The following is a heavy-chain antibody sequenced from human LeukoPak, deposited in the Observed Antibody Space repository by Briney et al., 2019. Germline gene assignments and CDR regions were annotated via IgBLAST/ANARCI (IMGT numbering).Heavy chain of an antibody. D-gene: IGHD1-26*01. V-gene: IGHV3-23*01. CDR1: GFTFDNYA. CDR2: ISGSGDGT. J-gene: IGHJ3*02. Sequence: GGSLRLSCTASGFTFDNYAMIWVRQASGKGLEWVSVISGSGDGTDSADSVRGRFTISRDNSKNTLYLEMSSLRVEDTAVYYCARDPYRFAFDIWGQGTVVLVSS. CDR3: ARDPYRFAFDI.